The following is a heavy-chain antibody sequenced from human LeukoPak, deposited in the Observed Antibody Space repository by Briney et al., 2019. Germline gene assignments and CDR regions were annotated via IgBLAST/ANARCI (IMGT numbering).Heavy chain of an antibody. CDR2: INPNSGGT. J-gene: IGHJ4*02. CDR1: GYTFTGYY. D-gene: IGHD6-19*01. V-gene: IGHV1-2*02. CDR3: ARGSPSSSGWYGDY. Sequence: GASVKVSCKASGYTFTGYYMHWVRQAPGQGLEWMGWINPNSGGTNYAQKFQGRVTMTRDTSISTAYMELSRLRSDDTAVYYCARGSPSSSGWYGDYWGQGTLVTDSS.